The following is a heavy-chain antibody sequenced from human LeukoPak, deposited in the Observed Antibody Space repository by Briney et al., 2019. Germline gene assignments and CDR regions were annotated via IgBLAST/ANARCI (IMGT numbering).Heavy chain of an antibody. CDR3: ATFQAYTNSGHLRPYFDY. Sequence: ASVKVSCKISGYSLTELAIHWVRQAPGKGREWMGGSDPEDVKTSFAEKFQGRVNFTEDTSTDTAFMELSRLRSDDTAVYYCATFQAYTNSGHLRPYFDYWGKGTLVTVSS. J-gene: IGHJ4*02. CDR1: GYSLTELA. V-gene: IGHV1-24*01. D-gene: IGHD2-8*01. CDR2: SDPEDVKT.